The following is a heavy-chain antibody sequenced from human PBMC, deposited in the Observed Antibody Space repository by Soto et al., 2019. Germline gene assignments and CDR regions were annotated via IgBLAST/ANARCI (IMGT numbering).Heavy chain of an antibody. V-gene: IGHV4-31*03. Sequence: SETLSLTCTVSGGSISSGGYYWSWIRQHPGRGLEWIGYIYYSGSTYYNPSLKSRVTISVDTSKNQFSLKLSSVTAADTAVYYCARSGVYCSGGSCYTDTSQHDGLLKGWFDPWGQGTLVTVSS. J-gene: IGHJ5*02. D-gene: IGHD2-15*01. CDR3: ARSGVYCSGGSCYTDTSQHDGLLKGWFDP. CDR1: GGSISSGGYY. CDR2: IYYSGST.